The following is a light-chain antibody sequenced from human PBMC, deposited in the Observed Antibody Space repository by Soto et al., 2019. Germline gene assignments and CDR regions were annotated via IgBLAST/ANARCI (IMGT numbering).Light chain of an antibody. Sequence: VLTKTPGTLSLSPGERATLSCRASQSVSSRSLAWYQQKPGQAPRLLISDASNRAADIPDRFSGSGSGTDFTLTINRLEPEDFAVYYCQQYAGSPRTFGQGTKVDIK. CDR2: DAS. V-gene: IGKV3-20*01. CDR1: QSVSSRS. CDR3: QQYAGSPRT. J-gene: IGKJ1*01.